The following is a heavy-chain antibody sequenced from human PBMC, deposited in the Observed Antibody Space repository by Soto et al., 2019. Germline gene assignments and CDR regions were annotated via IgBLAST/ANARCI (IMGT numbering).Heavy chain of an antibody. J-gene: IGHJ3*02. CDR2: VTPYKADT. D-gene: IGHD5-12*01. CDR3: ATDGPANSGNLYAFDI. CDR1: GYTLTNYG. Sequence: QAQLVQSGAEVKKSGASVRVSCQASGYTLTNYGVTWVRQAPGQGLEWLGRVTPYKADTNSAQNLQGRVTMATDTSTNTAYLELRSLRSDDTSVYFCATDGPANSGNLYAFDIWGQGIMVTVSA. V-gene: IGHV1-18*04.